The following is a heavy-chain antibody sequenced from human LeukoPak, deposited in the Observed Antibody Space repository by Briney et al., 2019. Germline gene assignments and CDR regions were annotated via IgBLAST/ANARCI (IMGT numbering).Heavy chain of an antibody. V-gene: IGHV4-61*02. CDR2: IYTSGST. CDR1: GGSISSGSYY. D-gene: IGHD4-17*01. Sequence: SETLSLTCTVSGGSISSGSYYWGWIRQPPGKGREWIGRIYTSGSTNYNPSLKSRVTMSVDTSKNQFSLKLSSVTAADTAVYYCARDHYGDYSDYWGQGTLVTVSS. J-gene: IGHJ4*02. CDR3: ARDHYGDYSDY.